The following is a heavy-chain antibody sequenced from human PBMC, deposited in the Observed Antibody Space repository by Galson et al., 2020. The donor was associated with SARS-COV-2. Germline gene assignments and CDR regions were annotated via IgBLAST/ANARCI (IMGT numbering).Heavy chain of an antibody. CDR2: IYPGDSDT. V-gene: IGHV5-51*01. D-gene: IGHD2-21*02. J-gene: IGHJ5*02. Sequence: GESLKISCKGSGYSFTNYWIGWVRQMPGKGLEWIGIIYPGDSDTTYSPSFQGQVTISADKSISTAYLQWSSLKASDTAIYYCTRQVESYCGGDCYNNYFDPWGQGTLVTVSS. CDR1: GYSFTNYW. CDR3: TRQVESYCGGDCYNNYFDP.